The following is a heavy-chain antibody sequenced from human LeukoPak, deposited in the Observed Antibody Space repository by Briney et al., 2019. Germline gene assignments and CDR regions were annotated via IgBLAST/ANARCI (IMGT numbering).Heavy chain of an antibody. CDR2: ISNSGST. Sequence: SETLSLTCAVSGGSVNRGTFFWTWIRKPPGKGLEWIGYISNSGSTHYHPSLKSRVTISSDTSKTQFTLKLTSVTAADTAVYFCARGDSGSFSQFDCWGQGTLVTVSS. CDR1: GGSVNRGTFF. D-gene: IGHD1-26*01. J-gene: IGHJ4*02. V-gene: IGHV4-61*01. CDR3: ARGDSGSFSQFDC.